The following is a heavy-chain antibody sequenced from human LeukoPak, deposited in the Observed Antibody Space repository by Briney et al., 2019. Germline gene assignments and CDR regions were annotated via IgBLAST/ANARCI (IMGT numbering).Heavy chain of an antibody. D-gene: IGHD5-18*01. V-gene: IGHV4-59*08. J-gene: IGHJ6*02. CDR1: DGSISSYF. CDR3: ARLDGYSYGRDYYYYGMDV. Sequence: SETLSLTCTVSDGSISSYFWSWIRQPPGKGLEWVGYVYNTRSTNSHPSLKSRVAISIDTSKNQFSLKLSSVTAADTAVYYCARLDGYSYGRDYYYYGMDVWGQGTTVTVSS. CDR2: VYNTRST.